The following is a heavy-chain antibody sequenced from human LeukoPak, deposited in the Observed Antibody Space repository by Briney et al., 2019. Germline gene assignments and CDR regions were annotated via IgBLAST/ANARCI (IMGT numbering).Heavy chain of an antibody. CDR1: GFTFSNYG. CDR3: ANLPLVRGVILAVVY. V-gene: IGHV3-74*01. J-gene: IGHJ4*02. Sequence: GGSLRLSCGASGFTFSNYGMLWVRQAPGKGLVWVSRINSDGSSTSYADSVKGRFTISRDNSKNTLYLQMNSLRAEDTAVYYCANLPLVRGVILAVVYWGQGTLVTVSS. CDR2: INSDGSST. D-gene: IGHD3-10*01.